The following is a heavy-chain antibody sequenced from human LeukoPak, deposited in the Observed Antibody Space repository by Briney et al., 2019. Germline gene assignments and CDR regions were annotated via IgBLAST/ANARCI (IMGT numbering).Heavy chain of an antibody. CDR3: ARDLGIVVVTAPLDY. CDR2: ISAYNGNT. Sequence: ASVKVSCKASGYTFTSYGISWVRQAPGQGLEWMGWISAYNGNTNYAQKLQGRVTMTTDTSTSTAYMELSSLRSEDTAVYYCARDLGIVVVTAPLDYWGQGTLVTVSS. J-gene: IGHJ4*02. V-gene: IGHV1-18*01. D-gene: IGHD2-21*02. CDR1: GYTFTSYG.